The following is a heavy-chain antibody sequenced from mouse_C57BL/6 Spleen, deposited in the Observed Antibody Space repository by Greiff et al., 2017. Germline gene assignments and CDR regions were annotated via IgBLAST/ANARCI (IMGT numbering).Heavy chain of an antibody. V-gene: IGHV1-18*01. Sequence: VQLQQSGPELVKPGASVKIPCKASGYTFTDYNMDWVQQSHGKSLEWLGDINPNNGGTFYNQKFKGKATLTVDKSSRAAYNVIRILASENTAVYYCARTPHCITTGRYAMDYWGQGTSVTVSS. J-gene: IGHJ4*01. D-gene: IGHD1-1*01. CDR3: ARTPHCITTGRYAMDY. CDR1: GYTFTDYN. CDR2: INPNNGGT.